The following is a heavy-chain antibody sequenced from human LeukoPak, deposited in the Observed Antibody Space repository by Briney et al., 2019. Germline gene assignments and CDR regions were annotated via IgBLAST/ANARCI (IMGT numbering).Heavy chain of an antibody. CDR2: IYHSGIT. Sequence: KPSEALSLTCTVSGYSISSGYYWGWIRQPPGKGLEWIGSIYHSGITYYKSSLKSRVTMSVDTSKNQFSLKLSSVTAADTAVYYCARESGTYYVYVYWGQGTLVTVSS. CDR3: ARESGTYYVYVY. CDR1: GYSISSGYY. J-gene: IGHJ4*02. D-gene: IGHD1-26*01. V-gene: IGHV4-38-2*02.